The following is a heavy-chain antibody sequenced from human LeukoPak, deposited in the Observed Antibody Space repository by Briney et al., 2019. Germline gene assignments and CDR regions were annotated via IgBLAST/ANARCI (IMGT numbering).Heavy chain of an antibody. J-gene: IGHJ4*02. CDR3: ARTTSQYYYESSLGY. V-gene: IGHV4-31*03. CDR2: NYYRGST. CDR1: GGSISSGEYC. Sequence: LSLTCTLSGGSISSGEYCCWIRQFPGRGLERIWHNYYRGSTFYNPSVTSRVSISVDMSKNPFSLKMSSVTASDTAVYYCARTTSQYYYESSLGYWGQGNLVTVSS. D-gene: IGHD3-22*01.